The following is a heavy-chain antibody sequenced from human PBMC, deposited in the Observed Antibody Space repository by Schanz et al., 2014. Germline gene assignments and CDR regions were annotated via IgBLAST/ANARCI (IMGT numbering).Heavy chain of an antibody. J-gene: IGHJ6*03. CDR1: GGTFSTYT. D-gene: IGHD2-2*02. CDR3: AGTYCSSTSCYTGYYYMDV. CDR2: IIPILGIA. V-gene: IGHV1-69*09. Sequence: QVQLVQSGAEMKKPGASVKVSCTASGGTFSTYTISWVRQAPGQGLEWMGRIIPILGIANYAQNFQGRVTITADKSTSTAYMELTSLRSEDTAVYYCAGTYCSSTSCYTGYYYMDVWGKGTTVTVSS.